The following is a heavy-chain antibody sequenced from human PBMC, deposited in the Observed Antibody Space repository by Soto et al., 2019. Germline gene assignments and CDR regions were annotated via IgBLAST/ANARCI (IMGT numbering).Heavy chain of an antibody. D-gene: IGHD3-3*01. J-gene: IGHJ4*02. CDR1: GGTFSSYA. V-gene: IGHV1-69*13. CDR2: IIPMSGTA. CDR3: VKDFLAVDY. Sequence: ASVKVSCKASGGTFSSYAISWVRQAPGQGFEWMGGIIPMSGTANYAQKFQGRVTITADESTSTAYMELNSLRAEDTAVYYCVKDFLAVDYWGQGTLVTVSS.